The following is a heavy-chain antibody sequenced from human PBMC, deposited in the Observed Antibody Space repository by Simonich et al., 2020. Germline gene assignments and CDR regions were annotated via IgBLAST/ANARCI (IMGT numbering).Heavy chain of an antibody. D-gene: IGHD6-6*01. CDR1: GYTFTGSY. Sequence: QVQLVQSGAEVKKPGASVKVSCKASGYTFTGSYMHWVRQAPGQGLEWMGRSNPNSGGTNYAQKFQGRGTMTRDTSISTAYMELSRLRSDDTAVYYCARVFREYSSSSGAFDIWGQGTMVTVSS. CDR3: ARVFREYSSSSGAFDI. CDR2: SNPNSGGT. J-gene: IGHJ3*02. V-gene: IGHV1-2*06.